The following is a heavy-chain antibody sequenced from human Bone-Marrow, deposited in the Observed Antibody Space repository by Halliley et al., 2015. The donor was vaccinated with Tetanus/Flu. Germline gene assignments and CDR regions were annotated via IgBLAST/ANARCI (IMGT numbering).Heavy chain of an antibody. J-gene: IGHJ4*02. CDR2: IYYSGST. D-gene: IGHD3-22*01. CDR3: ARDFFDSTGYIDY. V-gene: IGHV4-61*01. CDR1: GGFVSSGTYF. Sequence: LRLSCTVSGGFVSSGTYFWSWIRQPPGKGLEWIGGIYYSGSTNYNPSLKSRLTISLDTSRNQFSLRLSSVTAADTAVYYCARDFFDSTGYIDYWGQGTLVTVSS.